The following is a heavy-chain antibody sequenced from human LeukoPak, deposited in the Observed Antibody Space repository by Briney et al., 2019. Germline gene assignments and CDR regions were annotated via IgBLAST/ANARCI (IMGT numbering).Heavy chain of an antibody. CDR2: IIPIFGTA. D-gene: IGHD3-10*01. CDR1: GGTFSSYA. J-gene: IGHJ4*02. Sequence: GASVKVSCKASGGTFSSYAISWVRQAPGQGLEWMGGIIPIFGTANYAQKFQGRVTITADKSTSTAHMELSSLRSEDTAVYYCARGSDYGSGSFFDYWGQGTLVTVSS. CDR3: ARGSDYGSGSFFDY. V-gene: IGHV1-69*06.